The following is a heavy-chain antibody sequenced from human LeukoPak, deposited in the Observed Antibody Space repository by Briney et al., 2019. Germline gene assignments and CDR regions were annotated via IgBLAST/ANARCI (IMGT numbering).Heavy chain of an antibody. CDR3: ARGAPPYYDFWSGYYYYYYGMDV. CDR1: GYTFTSYA. J-gene: IGHJ6*02. D-gene: IGHD3-3*01. V-gene: IGHV7-4-1*02. Sequence: GASVKASCKASGYTFTSYAMNWVRQAPGQGLEWMGWINTNTGNPTYAQGFTGRFVFSLDTSVSTAYLQISSLKAEDTAVYYCARGAPPYYDFWSGYYYYYYGMDVWGQGTTVTVSS. CDR2: INTNTGNP.